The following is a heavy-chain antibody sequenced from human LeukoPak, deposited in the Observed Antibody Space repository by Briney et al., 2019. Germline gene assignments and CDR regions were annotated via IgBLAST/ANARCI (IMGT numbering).Heavy chain of an antibody. CDR2: INQGGSEK. J-gene: IGHJ4*02. D-gene: IGHD3-22*01. Sequence: PGRSLRLSCAASGFTFSSYGMHWVRQAPGKGLEWVANINQGGSEKYYVDSVKGRFTISRDNAKNSLYLQMNSLRAEDTAVYYCARIYDNSGYYDYWGQGTLVTVSS. CDR3: ARIYDNSGYYDY. V-gene: IGHV3-7*01. CDR1: GFTFSSYG.